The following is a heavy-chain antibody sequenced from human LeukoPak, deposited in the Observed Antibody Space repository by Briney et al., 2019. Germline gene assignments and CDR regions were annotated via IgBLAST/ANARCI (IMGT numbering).Heavy chain of an antibody. CDR2: IYYSGST. CDR3: AREGTDGSGSPRAFDI. D-gene: IGHD3-10*01. CDR1: GGSISSYY. J-gene: IGHJ3*02. V-gene: IGHV4-59*01. Sequence: SETLSLTCTVSGGSISSYYWSWLRQPPGKGLEWIGYIYYSGSTNYNPSLKSRVTISVDTSKNQFSLKLSSVTAADTAVYYCAREGTDGSGSPRAFDIWGQGTMVTVSS.